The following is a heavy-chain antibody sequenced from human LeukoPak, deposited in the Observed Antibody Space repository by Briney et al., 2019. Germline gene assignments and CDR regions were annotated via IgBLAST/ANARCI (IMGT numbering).Heavy chain of an antibody. J-gene: IGHJ4*02. Sequence: EGSLRLSCAASGFTFDDYAMHWVRQAPGKGLEWVSLISWDGGTTYYVDSVKGRFTISRDNSKNSLYLQMNILRAEDTALYYCAKDTLRSSSWDFDYWGQGTLVTVSS. V-gene: IGHV3-43D*03. CDR2: ISWDGGTT. D-gene: IGHD6-13*01. CDR3: AKDTLRSSSWDFDY. CDR1: GFTFDDYA.